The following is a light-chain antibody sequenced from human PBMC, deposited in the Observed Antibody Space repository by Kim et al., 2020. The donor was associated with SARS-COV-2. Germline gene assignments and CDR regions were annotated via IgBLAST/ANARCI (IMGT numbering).Light chain of an antibody. J-gene: IGKJ1*01. Sequence: ASVGDRVTIACRASQSISKSLAWYQQKPGKVPKVLIFATATLQSGVPSSFSGSGSGTEFTLTISSLQTEDVATYYCQKNNSAPRTFGPGTKVDIK. V-gene: IGKV1-27*01. CDR2: ATA. CDR3: QKNNSAPRT. CDR1: QSISKS.